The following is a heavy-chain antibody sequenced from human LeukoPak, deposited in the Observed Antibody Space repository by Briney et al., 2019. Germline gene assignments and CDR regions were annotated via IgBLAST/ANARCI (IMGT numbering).Heavy chain of an antibody. CDR2: ISSSSSYI. D-gene: IGHD3-22*01. Sequence: GGSLRLSCAASGFTFSSYSLNWVRQAPGKGLEWVSSISSSSSYIYYADSVKGRFTISRDNAKNALYLQMNSLRAEDTAVYYCARTNDSSGYYSFAYWGQGTLVSVSS. V-gene: IGHV3-21*01. J-gene: IGHJ4*02. CDR3: ARTNDSSGYYSFAY. CDR1: GFTFSSYS.